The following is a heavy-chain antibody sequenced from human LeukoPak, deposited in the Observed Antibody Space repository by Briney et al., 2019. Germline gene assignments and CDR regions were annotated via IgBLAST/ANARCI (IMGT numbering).Heavy chain of an antibody. J-gene: IGHJ4*02. D-gene: IGHD1-1*01. CDR1: GFTFSSYW. CDR3: ARASNRNSINFDY. Sequence: PGGSLRLSCAASGFTFSSYWMHWVRHAPGKGLVWVSRLNSDGSSTSYADSVKGRFTISRDNAETTLHLQMNNLSAEHTAVYYCARASNRNSINFDYWGQGALVTLSS. CDR2: LNSDGSST. V-gene: IGHV3-74*01.